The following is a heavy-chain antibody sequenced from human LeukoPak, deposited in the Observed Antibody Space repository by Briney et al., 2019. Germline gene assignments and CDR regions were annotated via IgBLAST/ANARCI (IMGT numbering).Heavy chain of an antibody. J-gene: IGHJ4*02. CDR2: IHNSGTT. Sequence: SETLSLTCAVSGGPFSGYFWSWIRQSSGKGLEWIGEIHNSGTTNYNPSLSSRVTISEDTSKNQFYLNLSSVTAADTAVYYCARRYYYNLGSFPFDFWGQGTLVTVSS. CDR3: ARRYYYNLGSFPFDF. V-gene: IGHV4-34*01. D-gene: IGHD3-10*01. CDR1: GGPFSGYF.